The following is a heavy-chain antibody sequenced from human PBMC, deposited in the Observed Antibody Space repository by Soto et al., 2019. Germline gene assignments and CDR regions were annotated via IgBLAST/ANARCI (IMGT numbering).Heavy chain of an antibody. D-gene: IGHD6-13*01. V-gene: IGHV1-8*01. CDR2: MNPNSGNT. CDR3: GRGRDGSSWYSLAY. J-gene: IGHJ4*02. CDR1: GYTFTSYD. Sequence: ASVKVSCKASGYTFTSYDINWVRQATGQGLEWMGWMNPNSGNTGYAQKFQGRVTMTRNTSISTAYMELSSLRSGDTAVYYCGRGRDGSSWYSLAYWGQGTLVTVSS.